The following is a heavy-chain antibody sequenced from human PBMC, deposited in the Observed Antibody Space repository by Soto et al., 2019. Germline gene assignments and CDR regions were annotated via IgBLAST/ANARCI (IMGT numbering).Heavy chain of an antibody. V-gene: IGHV4-61*01. J-gene: IGHJ4*02. D-gene: IGHD4-17*01. CDR1: GGSVSSGSYY. CDR3: ARSDYGGNSDY. Sequence: QVQLQESGPGLVKPSETLSLTCTVSGGSVSSGSYYWSWIRQPPGKGLEWIGYIYYSGSTNYNPSLKRRVTISVDTSKNQFSLKLSSVTAADTAVYYCARSDYGGNSDYWGQGTLVTVSS. CDR2: IYYSGST.